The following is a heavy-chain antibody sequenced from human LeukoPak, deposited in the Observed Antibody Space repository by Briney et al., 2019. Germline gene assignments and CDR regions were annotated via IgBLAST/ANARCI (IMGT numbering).Heavy chain of an antibody. Sequence: PSETLSLTCAVYGGSFSDHYWNWIRQPPGKGLEWIGEINHSGSTNYNPSLKSRVTISVDTSKNQFSLRLSSVTAADTAVYYCARMTTVTTAGYFDYWGQGTLVTVSS. CDR1: GGSFSDHY. CDR2: INHSGST. CDR3: ARMTTVTTAGYFDY. D-gene: IGHD4-17*01. V-gene: IGHV4-34*01. J-gene: IGHJ4*02.